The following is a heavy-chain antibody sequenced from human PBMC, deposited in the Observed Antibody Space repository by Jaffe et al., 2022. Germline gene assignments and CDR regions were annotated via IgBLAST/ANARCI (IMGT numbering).Heavy chain of an antibody. V-gene: IGHV2-26*01. CDR2: IFSNDEK. D-gene: IGHD3-3*01. Sequence: QVTLKESGPVLVKPTETLTLTCTVSGFSLSNARMGVSWIRQPPGKALEWLAHIFSNDEKSYSTSLKSRLTISKDTSKSQVVLTMTNMDPVDTATYYCARIYGGYYDFWSGRYYFDYWGQGTLVTVSS. CDR3: ARIYGGYYDFWSGRYYFDY. CDR1: GFSLSNARMG. J-gene: IGHJ4*02.